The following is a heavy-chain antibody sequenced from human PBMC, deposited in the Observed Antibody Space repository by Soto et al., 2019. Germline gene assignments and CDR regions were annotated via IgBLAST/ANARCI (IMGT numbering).Heavy chain of an antibody. V-gene: IGHV3-30*18. Sequence: QVQLVESGGGVVQPGRSLRLSCAASGFTFSSYGMHWVRQAPGKGLEWVAVISYDGSNKYYADSVKGRFTISRDNSKNTLYLQMNSLRAEDTAVYYCANVGWGYGDYATRMDVWGQGTTVTVSS. J-gene: IGHJ6*02. CDR2: ISYDGSNK. D-gene: IGHD4-17*01. CDR1: GFTFSSYG. CDR3: ANVGWGYGDYATRMDV.